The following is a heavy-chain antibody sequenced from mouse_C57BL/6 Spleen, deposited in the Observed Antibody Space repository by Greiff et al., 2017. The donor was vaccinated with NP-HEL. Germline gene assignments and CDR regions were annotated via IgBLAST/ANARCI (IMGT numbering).Heavy chain of an antibody. Sequence: EVQVVESGPGLVKPSQSLSLTCSVTGYSITSGYYWNWIRQFPGNKLEWMGYISYDGSNNYNPSFKNRITITRDTSKNQFFLKLNSVTTEDTTTYFCARGDGSEDIDYWGKGTSVTVSS. CDR3: ARGDGSEDIDY. J-gene: IGHJ4*01. CDR2: ISYDGSN. V-gene: IGHV3-6*01. D-gene: IGHD1-1*01. CDR1: GYSITSGYY.